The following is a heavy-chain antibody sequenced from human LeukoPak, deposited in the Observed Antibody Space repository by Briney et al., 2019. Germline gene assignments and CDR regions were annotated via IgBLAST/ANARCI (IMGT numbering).Heavy chain of an antibody. CDR2: IYYSGST. CDR3: TRIGIYVDPYYSDSIDYRGDF. J-gene: IGHJ4*02. Sequence: SETLSLTCTVSGGSISSYYWSWSRQPPGKGLEWIGYIYYSGSTNYNPSLKSRVTISLATSKTPVSLKLSSGTAAYTAVYYCTRIGIYVDPYYSDSIDYRGDFWGQGTLVTVSS. D-gene: IGHD3-22*01. CDR1: GGSISSYY. V-gene: IGHV4-59*08.